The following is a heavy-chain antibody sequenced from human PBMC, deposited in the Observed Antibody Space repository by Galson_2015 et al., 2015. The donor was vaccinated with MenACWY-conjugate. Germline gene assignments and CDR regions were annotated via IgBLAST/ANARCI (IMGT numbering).Heavy chain of an antibody. Sequence: SLRLSCAVSGFRFDDYVVHWVRQAPGKGLEWVSGISWSSGNIGYADSVKGRFTISRDNAKNSFYLQMNSLRPEDTALYYCAKDIGSVNFPVMDVWGEGTTVTVSS. CDR2: ISWSSGNI. V-gene: IGHV3-9*01. CDR1: GFRFDDYV. D-gene: IGHD5/OR15-5a*01. CDR3: AKDIGSVNFPVMDV. J-gene: IGHJ6*03.